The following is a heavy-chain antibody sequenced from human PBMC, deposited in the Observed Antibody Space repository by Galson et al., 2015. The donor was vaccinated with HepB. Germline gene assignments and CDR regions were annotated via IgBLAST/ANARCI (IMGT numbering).Heavy chain of an antibody. CDR2: ITPIFGTP. J-gene: IGHJ4*02. D-gene: IGHD3-3*01. CDR1: GGTFNSFA. V-gene: IGHV1-69*13. Sequence: SVKVSCKASGGTFNSFAISCVRQAPGQGLEWMGGITPIFGTPNYAQKFQGRVTITADESTSTAYMELSSLRSEDTAVYYCASSVLRFLEWLLRDWGQGTLVTVSS. CDR3: ASSVLRFLEWLLRD.